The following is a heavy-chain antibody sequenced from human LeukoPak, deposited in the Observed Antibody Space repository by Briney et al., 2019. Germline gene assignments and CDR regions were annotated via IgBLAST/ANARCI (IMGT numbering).Heavy chain of an antibody. CDR2: IYYSGST. J-gene: IGHJ5*02. D-gene: IGHD3-10*01. V-gene: IGHV4-34*01. CDR3: ARQLPNGSGSYIGGYNWFDP. CDR1: GGSFSGYY. Sequence: SETLSLTCAVYGGSFSGYYWSWIRQPPGKGLEWIGSIYYSGSTYYNPSLKSRVTISVDTSKNQFSLKLSSVTAADTAVYYCARQLPNGSGSYIGGYNWFDPWGQGTLVTVSS.